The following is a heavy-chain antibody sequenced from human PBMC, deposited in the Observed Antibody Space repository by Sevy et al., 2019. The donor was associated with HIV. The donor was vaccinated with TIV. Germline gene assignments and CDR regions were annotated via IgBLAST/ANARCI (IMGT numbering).Heavy chain of an antibody. D-gene: IGHD1-7*01. CDR3: AREIGRNYFGSLDF. Sequence: GGSLRLSCVASGFNFNSHGMHWVRQAPGKGLEWVSVIQYDGSIKDYADSVKGRFTISRDNSKNTLYLQMDSLGAGDTAIYYCAREIGRNYFGSLDFGGQGTLVTVSS. J-gene: IGHJ4*02. CDR1: GFNFNSHG. CDR2: IQYDGSIK. V-gene: IGHV3-33*01.